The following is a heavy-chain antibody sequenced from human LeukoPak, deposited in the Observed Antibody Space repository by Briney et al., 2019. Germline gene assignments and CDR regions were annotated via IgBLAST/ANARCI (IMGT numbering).Heavy chain of an antibody. Sequence: GASVKVSCKASGYTFTSYAMNWVRQAPGQGLEWMGWVNTNTGNPTYAQGFTGRFVFSLDTSVSTAYLQISSLKAEDTAVYYCARGGYYGSGSPPTHFDYWGQGTLVTVSS. CDR1: GYTFTSYA. J-gene: IGHJ4*02. CDR2: VNTNTGNP. V-gene: IGHV7-4-1*02. D-gene: IGHD3-10*01. CDR3: ARGGYYGSGSPPTHFDY.